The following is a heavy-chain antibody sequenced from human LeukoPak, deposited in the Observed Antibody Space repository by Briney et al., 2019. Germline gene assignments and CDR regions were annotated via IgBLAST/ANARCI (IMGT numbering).Heavy chain of an antibody. V-gene: IGHV4-39*01. Sequence: PSETLSLTCTVSGDSVSSTNYYWGWIRQPPGRRLEWIASIRYSESAYYSPSLKSRATISVDTSKNQFSLRLRSLTATDTAVYYCATQDSSHYWGQGTLVTVSS. D-gene: IGHD3-22*01. CDR2: IRYSESA. J-gene: IGHJ4*02. CDR3: ATQDSSHY. CDR1: GDSVSSTNYY.